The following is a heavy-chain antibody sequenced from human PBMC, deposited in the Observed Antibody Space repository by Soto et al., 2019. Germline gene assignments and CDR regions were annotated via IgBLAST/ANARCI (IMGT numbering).Heavy chain of an antibody. V-gene: IGHV4-31*03. Sequence: PSETLSLTCTVSGGSISSGGYYWSWLRQHPGKGLEWIGYIYYSGSTYYNPSLKRRVTISVETSKNQFSLKLSSVTAADTAVYYWARDRLPRGGDRIAAASNWFDPWGQGTLVTVSS. J-gene: IGHJ5*02. D-gene: IGHD6-13*01. CDR2: IYYSGST. CDR3: ARDRLPRGGDRIAAASNWFDP. CDR1: GGSISSGGYY.